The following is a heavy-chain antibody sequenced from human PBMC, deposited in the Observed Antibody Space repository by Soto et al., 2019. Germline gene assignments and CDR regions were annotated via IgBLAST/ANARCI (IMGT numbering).Heavy chain of an antibody. CDR1: GFTFSNYR. Sequence: EVQLVESGGGLVKPGGSLRLSCAASGFTFSNYRMNWVRQAPGKGLEWVSSISRSSSYIYYADSVKGRFTISRDNAKNSLYLQMNSLRVEDTAVYYCARGYLGSGEYVWYFDLWGRGTLVTVSS. J-gene: IGHJ2*01. CDR3: ARGYLGSGEYVWYFDL. V-gene: IGHV3-21*01. D-gene: IGHD3-16*01. CDR2: ISRSSSYI.